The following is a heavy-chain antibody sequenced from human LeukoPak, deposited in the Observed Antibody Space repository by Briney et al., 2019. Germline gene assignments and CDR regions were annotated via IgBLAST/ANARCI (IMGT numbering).Heavy chain of an antibody. CDR3: ARWSDELLFDP. V-gene: IGHV3-21*01. CDR2: ISSSSTYI. J-gene: IGHJ5*02. Sequence: PGGSLRLSCAASGFTFSSYSMNWVRQAPGKGLEWVSSISSSSTYIYYADSVKGRFTISRDSAKNSLYLRMNSLRLEDTAVYCCARWSDELLFDPWGQGTLVTVSS. D-gene: IGHD1-26*01. CDR1: GFTFSSYS.